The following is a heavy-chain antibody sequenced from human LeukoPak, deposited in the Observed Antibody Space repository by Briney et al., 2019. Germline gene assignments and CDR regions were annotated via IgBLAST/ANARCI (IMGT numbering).Heavy chain of an antibody. CDR1: GFTFSSYS. D-gene: IGHD3-22*01. CDR2: ISGSGDNT. Sequence: GGSLRLSCAASGFTFSSYSLNWVRQAPGKGLEWVSGISGSGDNTYYADSVKGRFTISRDNSKNTLYVQVNSLGTEDTAAYYCAKGSYYDSSGSFYFDYWGQGTLVTVSS. J-gene: IGHJ4*02. V-gene: IGHV3-23*01. CDR3: AKGSYYDSSGSFYFDY.